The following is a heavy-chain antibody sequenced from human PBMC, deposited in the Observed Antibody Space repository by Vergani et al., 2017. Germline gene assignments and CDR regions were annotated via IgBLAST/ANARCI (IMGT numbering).Heavy chain of an antibody. CDR2: IYYSGST. Sequence: QLQLQESGPGLVKPSETLSLTCTVSGGSIRSSSYYWGWIRQPPGKGLEWIGGIYYSGSTYYSPSHKSRVTISVDTSKNQFSLKLSSVTAADTAVYYCARHEEGGENLVAQAFHHWGQGTLVTVSS. D-gene: IGHD2-8*02. J-gene: IGHJ1*01. V-gene: IGHV4-39*01. CDR1: GGSIRSSSYY. CDR3: ARHEEGGENLVAQAFHH.